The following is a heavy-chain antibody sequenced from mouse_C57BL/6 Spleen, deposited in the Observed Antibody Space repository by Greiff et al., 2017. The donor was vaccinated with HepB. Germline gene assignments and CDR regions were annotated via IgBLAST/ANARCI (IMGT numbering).Heavy chain of an antibody. D-gene: IGHD2-3*01. V-gene: IGHV1-80*01. CDR2: IYPGDGDT. Sequence: QVQLQQSGAELVKPGASVKISCKASGYAFSSYWMNWVKQRPGKGLEWIGQIYPGDGDTNYNGKFKGKATLTADKSSSTAYMQLSSLTSEDSAVYFCARSVYDGYYPAWFAYWGQGTLVTVSA. CDR1: GYAFSSYW. CDR3: ARSVYDGYYPAWFAY. J-gene: IGHJ3*01.